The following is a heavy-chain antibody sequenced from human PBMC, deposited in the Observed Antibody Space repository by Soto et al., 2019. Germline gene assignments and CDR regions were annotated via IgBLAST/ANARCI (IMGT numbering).Heavy chain of an antibody. CDR1: GGSIRSGGYS. Sequence: QLQLQESGSELVKPSQTLSLTCAVSGGSIRSGGYSWSWIRQPPGKGLEWIGYMYHSGSTYYNPSLKSRVTISIDRSKNQFSLKLSSVTAADTAVYCCARVPDYWGQGILVTVSS. CDR2: MYHSGST. V-gene: IGHV4-30-2*01. J-gene: IGHJ4*02. CDR3: ARVPDY. D-gene: IGHD2-2*01.